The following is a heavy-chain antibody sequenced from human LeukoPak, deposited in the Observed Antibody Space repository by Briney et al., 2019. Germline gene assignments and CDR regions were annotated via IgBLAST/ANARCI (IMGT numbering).Heavy chain of an antibody. V-gene: IGHV4-34*01. CDR1: GGSLSGYY. J-gene: IGHJ4*02. Sequence: PSETLSLTCAVYGGSLSGYYWSWIRQPPGKGLEWIGEIHYSGATNYGPSLKSRATISADMPNNRLSLRLTSVTAADTAVFYCARGNLDGYYFDYWGQGAQVTVSS. CDR3: ARGNLDGYYFDY. CDR2: IHYSGAT. D-gene: IGHD3/OR15-3a*01.